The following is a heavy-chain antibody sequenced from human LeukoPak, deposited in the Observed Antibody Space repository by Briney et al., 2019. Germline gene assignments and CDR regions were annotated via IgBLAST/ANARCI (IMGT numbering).Heavy chain of an antibody. D-gene: IGHD4-11*01. CDR3: ARYDSNYEAFDY. CDR1: GSSISSGGYY. CDR2: IYYSGST. Sequence: SQTLSLTCTVSGSSISSGGYYWSWIRQHPGKGLEWIGYIYYSGSTYYNPSLKSRVTISVDTSKNQFSLKLSSVTAADTAVYYCARYDSNYEAFDYWGQGTLVTVSS. J-gene: IGHJ4*02. V-gene: IGHV4-31*03.